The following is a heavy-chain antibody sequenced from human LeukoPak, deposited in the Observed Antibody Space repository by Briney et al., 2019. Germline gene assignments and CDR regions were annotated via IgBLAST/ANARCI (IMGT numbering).Heavy chain of an antibody. CDR1: GGSISSYY. Sequence: SETLSLTCTVSGGSISSYYWSWIRQPPGKGLEWIGYIYNSGSTNYNPSLKSRVTISVDTSKNQFSLRLTSVTAADTAMYYCARHWVEMTTPYSFDYWGQGTLVTVSS. CDR2: IYNSGST. D-gene: IGHD5-24*01. V-gene: IGHV4-59*08. J-gene: IGHJ4*02. CDR3: ARHWVEMTTPYSFDY.